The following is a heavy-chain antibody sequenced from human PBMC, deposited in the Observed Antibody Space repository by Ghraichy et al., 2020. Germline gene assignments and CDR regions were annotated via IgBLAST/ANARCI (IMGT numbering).Heavy chain of an antibody. CDR2: IYYSGST. Sequence: SETPSLTCTVSGGSISSYYWSWIRQPPGKGLEWIGYIYYSGSTNYNPSLKSRVTISVDTSKNQFSLKLSSVTAADTAVYYCARHEGTRYSSSWYRMVGDACDIWGQGTMVSVAS. CDR3: ARHEGTRYSSSWYRMVGDACDI. D-gene: IGHD6-13*01. J-gene: IGHJ3*02. V-gene: IGHV4-59*08. CDR1: GGSISSYY.